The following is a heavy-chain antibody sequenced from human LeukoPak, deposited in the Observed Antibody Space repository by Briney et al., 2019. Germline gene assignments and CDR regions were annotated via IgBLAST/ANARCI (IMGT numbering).Heavy chain of an antibody. V-gene: IGHV1-2*02. CDR1: GYTFTGYY. D-gene: IGHD5-18*01. CDR2: INPNSGGT. Sequence: ASVKVSCKASGYTFTGYYMHWVRQAPGQGLEWMGWINPNSGGTNYAQKFQGRVTMTRDTSISTAYMELSRLRSDDTAVYYCARDLFGYSCGETYQHWGQGTLVTVSS. CDR3: ARDLFGYSCGETYQH. J-gene: IGHJ1*01.